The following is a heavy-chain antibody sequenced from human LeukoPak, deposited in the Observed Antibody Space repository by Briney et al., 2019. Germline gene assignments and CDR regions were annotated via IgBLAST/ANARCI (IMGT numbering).Heavy chain of an antibody. J-gene: IGHJ4*02. D-gene: IGHD5-24*01. CDR3: ARHIVSGWPQSLHYFDY. CDR2: IYTSGST. Sequence: SETLSLTCTVSGGSISSYYWSWIRQPPGKGLEWIGYIYTSGSTNYNPSLKSRVTISVDTSKNQFSLKLSSVTAADTAVYYCARHIVSGWPQSLHYFDYWGQGTLVTVSS. V-gene: IGHV4-4*09. CDR1: GGSISSYY.